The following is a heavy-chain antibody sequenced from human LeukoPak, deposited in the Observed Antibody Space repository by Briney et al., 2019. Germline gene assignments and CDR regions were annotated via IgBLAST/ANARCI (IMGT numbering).Heavy chain of an antibody. CDR1: GGSISSGDDY. Sequence: SETLSLTCTVSGGSISSGDDYWSWIRQPPGKGLEWIGYIDYSGSTNYNPSFKSRVTMSVDTSKNQFSLKLSSVTAADTAVYFCARHGGSWTFDYWGQGTLVTVSS. V-gene: IGHV4-61*08. CDR3: ARHGGSWTFDY. CDR2: IDYSGST. D-gene: IGHD6-13*01. J-gene: IGHJ4*02.